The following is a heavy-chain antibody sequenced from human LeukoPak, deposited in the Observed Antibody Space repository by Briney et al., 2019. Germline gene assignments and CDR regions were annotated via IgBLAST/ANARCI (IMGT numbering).Heavy chain of an antibody. CDR1: GFTFSGYW. V-gene: IGHV3-74*01. CDR2: IKSDGTST. Sequence: GGSLRLSCAASGFTFSGYWMNWVRQAPGKGLVWVSRIKSDGTSTTYADSVKGRFTISRDNAKNTLYLQMNSLRAEDTAVYYCARGIASSRSVAIDLWGQGTLVAVSS. J-gene: IGHJ4*02. CDR3: ARGIASSRSVAIDL. D-gene: IGHD6-13*01.